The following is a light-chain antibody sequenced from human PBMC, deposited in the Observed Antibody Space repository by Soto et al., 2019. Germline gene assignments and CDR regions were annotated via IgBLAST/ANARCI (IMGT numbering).Light chain of an antibody. Sequence: EIVMTQSPATLSVSPGERASLSCRASQSVSSNLAWYQQNPGQATRLLIFGASTRAAGIPARFIGSGSGTEFTLTISSLQSEDFAVYYCQQYNNWPPLTFGGGTKVEIK. CDR1: QSVSSN. CDR3: QQYNNWPPLT. J-gene: IGKJ4*01. CDR2: GAS. V-gene: IGKV3-15*01.